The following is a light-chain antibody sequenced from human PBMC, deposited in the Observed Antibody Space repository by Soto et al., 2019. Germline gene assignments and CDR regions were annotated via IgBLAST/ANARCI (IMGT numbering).Light chain of an antibody. Sequence: DIVLTQSPDSLAVSLGERATINCKSSQSILYPTNNENYLAWYQQKPGQPPKKLIYWASTRESGVPDRFSGSGSGTDFTLTISSLQAEDVAVYYCQQYYSTWTFGQGTKVEIK. CDR2: WAS. V-gene: IGKV4-1*01. J-gene: IGKJ1*01. CDR1: QSILYPTNNENY. CDR3: QQYYSTWT.